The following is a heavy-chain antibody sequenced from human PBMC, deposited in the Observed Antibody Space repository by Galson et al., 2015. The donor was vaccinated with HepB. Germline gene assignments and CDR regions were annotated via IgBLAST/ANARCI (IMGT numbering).Heavy chain of an antibody. V-gene: IGHV3-7*05. Sequence: SLRLSCAASGFTFSGYWMSWVRQAPGKGLEWVANIKQHGSEMYPVESVKGRFTISRDDAKKKMYLQMNSLSVEDTAVYFCVGRGVPYYYYGFDVWGQGTTVVVSS. J-gene: IGHJ6*02. D-gene: IGHD6-6*01. CDR2: IKQHGSEM. CDR3: VGRGVPYYYYGFDV. CDR1: GFTFSGYW.